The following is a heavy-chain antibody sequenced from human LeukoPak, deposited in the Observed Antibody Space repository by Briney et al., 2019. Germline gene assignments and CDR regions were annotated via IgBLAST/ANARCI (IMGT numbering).Heavy chain of an antibody. D-gene: IGHD3-10*01. CDR2: ITYDGDTT. Sequence: PGRSLRLSCAASGFTFSSCGMHWVRQAPGKGLEWVAVITYDGDTTYFEDSVKGRFTISRGTSKSTLYLQMNSLGAEDTAVYYCVKEQGSGSYRTADYWGQGTLVTVSS. CDR1: GFTFSSCG. J-gene: IGHJ4*02. CDR3: VKEQGSGSYRTADY. V-gene: IGHV3-30*18.